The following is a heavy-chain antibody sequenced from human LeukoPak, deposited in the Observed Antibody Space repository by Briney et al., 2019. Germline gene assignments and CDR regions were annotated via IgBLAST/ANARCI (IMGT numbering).Heavy chain of an antibody. Sequence: SETLSLTCTVSGESISGFYWNWIRQPPGKGLEWIGYIYYSGSTNYNPSLKSRVTMSVDTSKNQPSLKLSSVTAADTAVYYCARHFRTTVTTAAHGGAFDIWGQGTMVTVSS. CDR2: IYYSGST. D-gene: IGHD4-17*01. J-gene: IGHJ3*02. V-gene: IGHV4-59*08. CDR1: GESISGFY. CDR3: ARHFRTTVTTAAHGGAFDI.